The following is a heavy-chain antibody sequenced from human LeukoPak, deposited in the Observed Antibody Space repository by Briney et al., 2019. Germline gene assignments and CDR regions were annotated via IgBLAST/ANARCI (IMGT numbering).Heavy chain of an antibody. D-gene: IGHD5-12*01. CDR1: GYTFTSYD. J-gene: IGHJ4*02. CDR2: MNPNSGNT. Sequence: ASVKVSCKASGYTFTSYDINWVRQATGQGLVWMGWMNPNSGNTGYAQKFQGRVTMTRNTSISTAYMELSSLRSEDTAVYYCARAAKWPRRFDYWGQGTLVTVSS. CDR3: ARAAKWPRRFDY. V-gene: IGHV1-8*01.